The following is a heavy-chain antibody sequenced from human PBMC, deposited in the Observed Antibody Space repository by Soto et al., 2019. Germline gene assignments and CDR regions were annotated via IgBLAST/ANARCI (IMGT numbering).Heavy chain of an antibody. J-gene: IGHJ6*03. CDR3: ARGPLYGDAQSRFYYYMDV. CDR2: INANNGNT. V-gene: IGHV1-18*04. CDR1: GYSCTGNS. D-gene: IGHD4-17*01. Sequence: ASVKVSCKASGYSCTGNSMHWVRQAPGQGLEWMGWINANNGNTNYAQKLQGRVTMTTDTSTSTAYMELRSLRSDDTAVYYCARGPLYGDAQSRFYYYMDVWGKGTTVTVSS.